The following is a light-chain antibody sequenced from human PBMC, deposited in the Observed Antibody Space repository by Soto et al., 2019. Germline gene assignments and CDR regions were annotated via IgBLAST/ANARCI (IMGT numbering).Light chain of an antibody. V-gene: IGKV3-20*01. CDR2: AAS. CDR3: QQYGTSPLT. CDR1: QTVTSNY. J-gene: IGKJ4*01. Sequence: EIVLTQSPGTLSLSPGERATLSCGASQTVTSNYLAWYQQKPGQAPRLLIYAASIRAPGIPDRFSGSGSGTDFTLTISRLEPEDFAVYFCQQYGTSPLTFGGGTKVDIK.